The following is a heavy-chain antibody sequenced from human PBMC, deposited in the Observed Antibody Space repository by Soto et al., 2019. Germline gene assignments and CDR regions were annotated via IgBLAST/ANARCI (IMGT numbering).Heavy chain of an antibody. V-gene: IGHV3-48*01. J-gene: IGHJ4*01. Sequence: EVQLVESGGDLVQPGGSLRLSCAASRFTFSDYSMNWVRQAPGQGLEWVADIRGGGDTIYYADSVRGRFTISRDNAKNSLFWQMNSVRGGETAVYYCARESPSAQVLPNRYFDYWGHGTLVTVSS. CDR3: ARESPSAQVLPNRYFDY. D-gene: IGHD2-15*01. CDR2: IRGGGDTI. CDR1: RFTFSDYS.